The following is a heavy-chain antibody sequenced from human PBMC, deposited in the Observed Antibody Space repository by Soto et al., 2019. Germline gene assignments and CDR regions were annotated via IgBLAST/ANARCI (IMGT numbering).Heavy chain of an antibody. D-gene: IGHD2-2*01. CDR1: VGTFSSYA. CDR3: ARDQSVVPAAIIPSSSRGHTWFDP. CDR2: IIPIFGTA. J-gene: IGHJ5*02. V-gene: IGHV1-69*06. Sequence: QVQLVQSGAEVKKPGSSVKVSCKASVGTFSSYAISWVRQAPGQGLEWMGGIIPIFGTANYAQKFQGRVTITADKSTSTAYMELSSLRSEDTAVYYCARDQSVVPAAIIPSSSRGHTWFDPWGQGTLVTVSS.